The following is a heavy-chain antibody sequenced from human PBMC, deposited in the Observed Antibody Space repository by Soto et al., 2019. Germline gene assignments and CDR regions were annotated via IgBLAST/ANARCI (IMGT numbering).Heavy chain of an antibody. J-gene: IGHJ4*02. CDR3: ATDTGTYPYYFDY. V-gene: IGHV4-30-4*01. CDR2: IHHSGST. CDR1: GGSISSGENF. D-gene: IGHD1-26*01. Sequence: SETLSLTGTVSGGSISSGENFWNWIRQSPGKGLEWIGYIHHSGSTYYNPSLKSRLTISVDTSKNQISLKLNSVTAADTAVYYCATDTGTYPYYFDYWGPGPLFT.